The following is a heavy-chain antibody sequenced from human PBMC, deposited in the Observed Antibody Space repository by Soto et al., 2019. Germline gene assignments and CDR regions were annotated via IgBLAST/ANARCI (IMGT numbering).Heavy chain of an antibody. CDR1: GGSISSGGYY. D-gene: IGHD3-16*01. J-gene: IGHJ4*02. Sequence: QVQLQESGPGLVKPSQTLSLTCTVSGGSISSGGYYWSWIRQHPGKGLEWIGYIYYSGSTYYNPSLKSRVTISVDTSKNQFSLKLRSVTAADTAVYCCARGRLAYYDYIWGEPRGGFVDYWGQGTLVTVSS. CDR2: IYYSGST. CDR3: ARGRLAYYDYIWGEPRGGFVDY. V-gene: IGHV4-31*03.